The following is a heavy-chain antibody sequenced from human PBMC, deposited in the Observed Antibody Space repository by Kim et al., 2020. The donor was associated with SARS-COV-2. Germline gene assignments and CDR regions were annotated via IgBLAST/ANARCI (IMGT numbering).Heavy chain of an antibody. V-gene: IGHV3-9*01. D-gene: IGHD2-2*01. J-gene: IGHJ3*01. CDR2: TNWNGINA. CDR1: GFTFGDYA. CDR3: AKEIYCTSTNCYGADAFDL. Sequence: GGSLRLSCAASGFTFGDYAMHWVRQDPGKGLEWVAGTNWNGINAGYAASVMDRFTISRDNARNSLFLRMNSLRPEDTALYYCAKEIYCTSTNCYGADAFDLWGPGTMVTVSS.